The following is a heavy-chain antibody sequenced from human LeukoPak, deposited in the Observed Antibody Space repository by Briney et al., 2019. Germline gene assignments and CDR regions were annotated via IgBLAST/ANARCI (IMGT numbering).Heavy chain of an antibody. CDR2: TYSGGNT. J-gene: IGHJ4*02. D-gene: IGHD2-21*02. CDR3: ASSEVTRGGWDY. CDR1: GFTVSSNY. Sequence: GGSLRLSCAASGFTVSSNYMCWVRQAPGKGLEWVSVTYSGGNTNYADSVKGRFTVSRDNSKNTLYLQMNSLRVEDTAVYYCASSEVTRGGWDYWGQGSLVTVSS. V-gene: IGHV3-66*01.